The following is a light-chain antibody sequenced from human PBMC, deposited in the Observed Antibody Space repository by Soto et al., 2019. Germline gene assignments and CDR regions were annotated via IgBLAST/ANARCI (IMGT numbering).Light chain of an antibody. V-gene: IGKV4-1*01. CDR1: QSVLYSSNNKNY. CDR3: QQYYSTPPT. Sequence: EIVMSQSPASLAVSLGERATINCKSSQSVLYSSNNKNYLAWYQQKPGQPPKLLIYWASTRESGVPDRFSGSGSGTDFTLTISSLQAEDVAVYYCQQYYSTPPTFGGGTKVDIK. J-gene: IGKJ4*01. CDR2: WAS.